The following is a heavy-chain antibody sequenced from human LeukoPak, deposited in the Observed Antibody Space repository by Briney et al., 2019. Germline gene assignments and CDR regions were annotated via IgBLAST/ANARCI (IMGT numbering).Heavy chain of an antibody. Sequence: PGGSLRLSCAASGFTFSSYWMSWVRQAPGKGLEWVANIKQDGSEKYYVDSVKGRFTISRDNAKNSLYLQMNSLRAEDTAVYYCEAGPAGDAFDIWGQGTMVTVSS. CDR1: GFTFSSYW. CDR2: IKQDGSEK. CDR3: EAGPAGDAFDI. D-gene: IGHD6-19*01. V-gene: IGHV3-7*01. J-gene: IGHJ3*02.